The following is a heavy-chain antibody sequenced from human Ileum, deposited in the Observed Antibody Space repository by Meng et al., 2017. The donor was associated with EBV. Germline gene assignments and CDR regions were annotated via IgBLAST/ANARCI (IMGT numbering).Heavy chain of an antibody. CDR1: GFTFSSDW. V-gene: IGHV3-74*01. CDR3: VRDGDNWNFDY. CDR2: INGDGSGS. Sequence: VQLVESGGGLVQPGGSLRLSCAASGFTFSSDWMHWVRQAPGKGLLWVSRINGDGSGSNYADSVKGRFTISRDNAKNTLSLQMNSLRAEDTAVYYCVRDGDNWNFDYWGQGTLVTVSS. J-gene: IGHJ4*02. D-gene: IGHD1-20*01.